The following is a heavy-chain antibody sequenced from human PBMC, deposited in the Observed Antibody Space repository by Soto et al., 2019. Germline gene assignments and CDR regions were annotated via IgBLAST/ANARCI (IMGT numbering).Heavy chain of an antibody. D-gene: IGHD6-19*01. CDR2: IIPLLGIP. Sequence: QVQLVQSGAEVTKPGSSVKVSCKASGGTFSSYTINWVRQAPGQGLEWMGRIIPLLGIPNYAQKFQGRVTITADKFTTTAYMELRSLRSADTAVYYCARGYSSGYYDYFDYWGHGTLVTVSS. V-gene: IGHV1-69*02. CDR3: ARGYSSGYYDYFDY. CDR1: GGTFSSYT. J-gene: IGHJ4*01.